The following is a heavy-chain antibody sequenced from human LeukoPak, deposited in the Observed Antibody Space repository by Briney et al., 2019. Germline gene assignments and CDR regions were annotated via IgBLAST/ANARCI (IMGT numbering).Heavy chain of an antibody. Sequence: PSETLSLTCTVSGGSVSSSSHYWNWIRQPPGKRLEWIGSIYYSGSTNYNPSLQSRVTISVDTSKNQFSLRLSSVTAADTAMYYCARRDCSGGSCYFQPWGQGTLVTVSS. CDR1: GGSVSSSSHY. J-gene: IGHJ1*01. CDR2: IYYSGST. V-gene: IGHV4-39*01. CDR3: ARRDCSGGSCYFQP. D-gene: IGHD2-15*01.